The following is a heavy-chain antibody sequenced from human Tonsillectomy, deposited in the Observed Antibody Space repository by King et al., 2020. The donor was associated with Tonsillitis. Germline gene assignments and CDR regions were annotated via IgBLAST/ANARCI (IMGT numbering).Heavy chain of an antibody. Sequence: VQLQESGPGLVKPSQTLSLTCTVSGGPINRGAFYWSWIRQHPGMGLEWIGFIYYSGKTYYNPSLKSQVTMSVDTSKNQFSLRLTSVTAADTAIYYCARMMKIDVSTGDYKYYFDYWGQGKLVTVSS. CDR2: IYYSGKT. CDR1: GGPINRGAFY. J-gene: IGHJ4*02. D-gene: IGHD4-17*01. CDR3: ARMMKIDVSTGDYKYYFDY. V-gene: IGHV4-31*01.